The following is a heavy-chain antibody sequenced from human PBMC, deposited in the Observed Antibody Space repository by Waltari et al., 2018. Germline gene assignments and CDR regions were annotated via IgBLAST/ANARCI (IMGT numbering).Heavy chain of an antibody. CDR2: ISSSSSNI. D-gene: IGHD4-17*01. J-gene: IGHJ4*02. Sequence: EVQLVESGGGLVQPGGSLRLSCAASGFTFSSYSMNWVRQTLGKGLEWVSYISSSSSNIYYAGSVKGRFTITRDNAKNSLYLQMNSLRDEDTAVYYCARDGATTTVTHDYWGQGTLVTVSS. CDR1: GFTFSSYS. CDR3: ARDGATTTVTHDY. V-gene: IGHV3-48*02.